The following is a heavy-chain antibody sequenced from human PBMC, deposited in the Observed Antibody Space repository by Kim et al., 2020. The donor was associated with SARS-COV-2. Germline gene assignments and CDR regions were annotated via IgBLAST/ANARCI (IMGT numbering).Heavy chain of an antibody. CDR3: ASTGRGQQRIYYYYGMDV. Sequence: GESLKISCKGSGYSFTSYWIGWVRQMPGKGLEWMGIIYPGDSDTRYSPSFQGQVTISAEKSISTAYLQWSSLKASDTAMYYCASTGRGQQRIYYYYGMDVWGQGTTVTVSS. CDR2: IYPGDSDT. CDR1: GYSFTSYW. D-gene: IGHD6-13*01. V-gene: IGHV5-51*01. J-gene: IGHJ6*02.